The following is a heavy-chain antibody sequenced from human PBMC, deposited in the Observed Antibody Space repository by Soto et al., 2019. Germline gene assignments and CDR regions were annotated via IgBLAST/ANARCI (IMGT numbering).Heavy chain of an antibody. CDR1: GGTFSSYA. CDR3: ARGVGSIAALEAAYYFDY. D-gene: IGHD6-6*01. J-gene: IGHJ4*02. V-gene: IGHV1-69*01. CDR2: IIPIFGTA. Sequence: AFVKVSCKASGGTFSSYAISWVRQAPGQGLEWMGGIIPIFGTANYAQKFQGRVTITADESTSTAYMELSSLRSEDTAVYYCARGVGSIAALEAAYYFDYWGQGTLVTVSS.